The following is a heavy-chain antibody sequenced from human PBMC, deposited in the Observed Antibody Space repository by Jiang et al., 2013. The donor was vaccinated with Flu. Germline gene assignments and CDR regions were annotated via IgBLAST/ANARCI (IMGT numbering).Heavy chain of an antibody. J-gene: IGHJ6*03. D-gene: IGHD6-13*01. V-gene: IGHV4-4*02. CDR2: IYHSGST. CDR3: ARDQKQLGPYYYYYMDV. Sequence: LEWIGEIYHSGSTNYNPSLKSRVTISVDKSKNQFSLKLSSVTAADTAVYYCARDQKQLGPYYYYYMDVWGKGTTVTVSS.